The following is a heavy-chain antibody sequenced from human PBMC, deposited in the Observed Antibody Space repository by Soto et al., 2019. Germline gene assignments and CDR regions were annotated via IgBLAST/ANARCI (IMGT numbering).Heavy chain of an antibody. J-gene: IGHJ5*02. CDR3: ARDHYQHFENWFDP. CDR2: IYYSGST. D-gene: IGHD1-26*01. V-gene: IGHV4-59*01. CDR1: GGSISSYY. Sequence: PSETLSLTCTVSGGSISSYYWSWIRQPPGKGLEWIGYIYYSGSTNYNPSLKSRVTISVDTSKNQFSLKLSSVTAADTAVYYCARDHYQHFENWFDPWGQGTLVTVSS.